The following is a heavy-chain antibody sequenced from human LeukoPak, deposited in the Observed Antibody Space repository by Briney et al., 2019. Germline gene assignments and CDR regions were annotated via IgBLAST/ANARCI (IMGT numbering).Heavy chain of an antibody. J-gene: IGHJ6*04. CDR2: IIPIFGTA. V-gene: IGHV1-69*13. CDR3: ASSWLRPGRHYYYYYGMDV. CDR1: GGTFSSYA. Sequence: SVKVSCKASGGTFSSYAISWVRQAPGQGLEWMGGIIPIFGTANYAQKFQGRVTITADESTSTAYMELSSLRSEDTAVYYCASSWLRPGRHYYYYYGMDVWGKGTTVSVSS. D-gene: IGHD5-12*01.